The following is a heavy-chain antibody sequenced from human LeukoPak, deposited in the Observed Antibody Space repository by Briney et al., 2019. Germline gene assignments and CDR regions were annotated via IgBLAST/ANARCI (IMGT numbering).Heavy chain of an antibody. J-gene: IGHJ4*02. CDR2: INHSGST. D-gene: IGHD6-19*01. CDR3: AREAYSSAWGLFDY. CDR1: GGSFSGYY. V-gene: IGHV4-34*01. Sequence: SETLSLTCAVYGGSFSGYYWSWIRQPPGKGLEWIGEINHSGSTNYTPSLKSRVTISVDTSKNQFSLKLSSVTAADTALYFCAREAYSSAWGLFDYWGQGTLVTVSS.